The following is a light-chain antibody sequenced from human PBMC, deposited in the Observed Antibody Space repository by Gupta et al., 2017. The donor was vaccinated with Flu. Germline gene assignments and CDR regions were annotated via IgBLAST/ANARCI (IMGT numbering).Light chain of an antibody. CDR3: QQYYNLPLT. V-gene: IGKV1-33*01. J-gene: IGKJ4*01. CDR1: QDISNY. Sequence: DIQMTQSPSSLSASVGDRVTITCQASQDISNYLNWYQQKPGRAPKLLIYDASNLETGVPSRFSGSGSGTDFTFTISSLQPEDIATYYCQQYYNLPLTFGEGTKLEIK. CDR2: DAS.